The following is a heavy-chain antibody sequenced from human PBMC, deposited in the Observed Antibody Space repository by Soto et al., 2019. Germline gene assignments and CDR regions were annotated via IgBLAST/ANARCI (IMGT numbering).Heavy chain of an antibody. CDR2: ISYDGSNE. CDR1: GFTFSNYG. V-gene: IGHV3-30*18. Sequence: GGSLRLSCEASGFTFSNYGMHWVRQAPGKGLEWLTVISYDGSNEYYANSVKGRFTISRDNSKNTLYLEMNSLRVDDTAVYYCAKARTYYDFWSGYFDYWGQGTLVTVSS. J-gene: IGHJ4*02. D-gene: IGHD3-3*01. CDR3: AKARTYYDFWSGYFDY.